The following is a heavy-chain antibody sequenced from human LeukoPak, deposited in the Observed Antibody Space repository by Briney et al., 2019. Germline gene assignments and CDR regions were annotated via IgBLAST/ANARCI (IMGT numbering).Heavy chain of an antibody. CDR3: ARGLRDGYTLFYFDY. CDR1: GGSITSSSYY. CDR2: IYYTGSA. V-gene: IGHV4-39*01. J-gene: IGHJ4*02. Sequence: SETLSLTCTVSGGSITSSSYYWGWIRQPPGKGLEWIGSIYYTGSAFYNPSLKGRVTISVDTSKNQFSMKLSSVTAADTAVYFCARGLRDGYTLFYFDYWGQGTLVTVSS. D-gene: IGHD5-24*01.